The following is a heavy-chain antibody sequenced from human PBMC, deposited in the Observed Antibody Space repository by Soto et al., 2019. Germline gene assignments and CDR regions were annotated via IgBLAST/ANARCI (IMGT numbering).Heavy chain of an antibody. CDR2: ISYDGSNK. CDR3: ARDNPVVAAHSN. Sequence: QMQLVESGGGVVQPGRSLRLSCAASGFTFSSYAMHWVRQAPGKGLEWVAVISYDGSNKYYADSVKGRFTISRDNSKNTLYLQMNSLRAEDTAVYYCARDNPVVAAHSNWGQGTLVTVSS. V-gene: IGHV3-30-3*01. D-gene: IGHD2-15*01. J-gene: IGHJ4*02. CDR1: GFTFSSYA.